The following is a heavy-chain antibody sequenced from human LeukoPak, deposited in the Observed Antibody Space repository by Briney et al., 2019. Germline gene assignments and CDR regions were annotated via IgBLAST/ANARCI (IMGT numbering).Heavy chain of an antibody. Sequence: PSETLFLTCTVSGGSISSYYWSWIRQPAGKALEWIGRIYSSGSTNYNPSLKSRVTMSVDTSKNQFSLVLSSVTVADTAVYYCAREGRYGDYEGYWGQGTLVTVSS. CDR3: AREGRYGDYEGY. D-gene: IGHD4-17*01. V-gene: IGHV4-4*07. CDR1: GGSISSYY. CDR2: IYSSGST. J-gene: IGHJ4*02.